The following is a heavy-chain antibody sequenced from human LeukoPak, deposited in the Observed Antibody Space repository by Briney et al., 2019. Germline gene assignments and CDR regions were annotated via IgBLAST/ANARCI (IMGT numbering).Heavy chain of an antibody. CDR2: IGARGGDI. Sequence: GGSLRLSCAASGFMFGDYAMSWVRQAPGKGLEWVSAIGARGGDIYYADSVKGRFTISRDNSKSTMYLQMNSLRAEDTAIYYCAKHTPTHDYWGQGTLVTVSS. J-gene: IGHJ4*02. CDR1: GFMFGDYA. V-gene: IGHV3-23*01. CDR3: AKHTPTHDY.